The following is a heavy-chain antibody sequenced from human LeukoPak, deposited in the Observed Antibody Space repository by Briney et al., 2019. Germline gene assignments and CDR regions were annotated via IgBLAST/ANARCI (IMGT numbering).Heavy chain of an antibody. CDR3: ARVRYSDSSVLTRKRSYYFDY. CDR2: MFRTGST. J-gene: IGHJ4*02. D-gene: IGHD3-22*01. Sequence: SETLSLTCTVSGVSITSGNHYWAWIRQSAGKGLEWIGHMFRTGSTNYNPSLKSRVTISADTSKKEFSLKMTSVTAADTAVYYCARVRYSDSSVLTRKRSYYFDYWGQGTLVTVSS. V-gene: IGHV4-61*09. CDR1: GVSITSGNHY.